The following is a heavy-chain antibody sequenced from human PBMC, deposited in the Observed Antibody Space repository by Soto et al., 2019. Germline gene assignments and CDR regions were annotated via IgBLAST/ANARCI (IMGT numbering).Heavy chain of an antibody. V-gene: IGHV4-59*01. CDR3: ARSGYSSGWYLYYYYGMDV. J-gene: IGHJ6*02. D-gene: IGHD6-19*01. CDR2: IYYSGST. Sequence: SETLSLTCTVSGGSISSYYWSWIRQPPGKGLELIGYIYYSGSTNYNPSLKSRVTISVDTSKNQFSLKLSSVTAADTAVYYSARSGYSSGWYLYYYYGMDVWGQGTTVTVSS. CDR1: GGSISSYY.